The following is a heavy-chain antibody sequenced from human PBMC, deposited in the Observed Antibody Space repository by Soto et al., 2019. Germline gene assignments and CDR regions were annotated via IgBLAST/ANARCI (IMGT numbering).Heavy chain of an antibody. CDR1: GFTFTSSA. J-gene: IGHJ3*02. V-gene: IGHV1-58*01. CDR2: IVVGSGNT. CDR3: AAGYYDSSGYYYRDAFDI. D-gene: IGHD3-22*01. Sequence: ASVKVSCKASGFTFTSSAVQWVRQARGQRLEWIGWIVVGSGNTNYAQKFQERVTITRDMSTSTAYMELSSLRSEDTAVYYCAAGYYDSSGYYYRDAFDIWGQGTMVTVSS.